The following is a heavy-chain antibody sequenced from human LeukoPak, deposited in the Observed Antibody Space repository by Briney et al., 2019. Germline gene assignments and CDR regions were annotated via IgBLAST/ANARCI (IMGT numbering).Heavy chain of an antibody. CDR3: AREAYDSSGLGY. D-gene: IGHD3-22*01. Sequence: GGSLRLSCAASGFTFSSYSMNWVRQAPGKGLEWVSSISSSSSYIYYADSVKGRFTISRDNAKNSLYLQMNSLRAEDTAVYHCAREAYDSSGLGYWGQGTLVTVSS. J-gene: IGHJ4*02. CDR2: ISSSSSYI. V-gene: IGHV3-21*01. CDR1: GFTFSSYS.